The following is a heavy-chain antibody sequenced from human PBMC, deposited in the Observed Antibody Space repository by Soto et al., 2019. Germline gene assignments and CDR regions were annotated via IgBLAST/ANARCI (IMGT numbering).Heavy chain of an antibody. D-gene: IGHD6-19*01. Sequence: PGGSLRLSCAASGFTFSSYAMSWVRQAPGKGLEWVSTISGSGGSTYYADSVKGRFSISRDNSKNTLYLQMNSLRPEDTAVYYCAKSLSGWSFFDYWGQGTLVTGSS. CDR2: ISGSGGST. CDR3: AKSLSGWSFFDY. V-gene: IGHV3-23*01. J-gene: IGHJ4*02. CDR1: GFTFSSYA.